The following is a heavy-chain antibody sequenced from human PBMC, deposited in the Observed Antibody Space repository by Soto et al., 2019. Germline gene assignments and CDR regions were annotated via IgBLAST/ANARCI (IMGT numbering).Heavy chain of an antibody. V-gene: IGHV3-23*01. J-gene: IGHJ6*02. Sequence: GGSLRLSCAASGFTFSSYVMNWVRQAPGKGLEWVSGIRGSGGDTFYADSVKGRFTISRDNSKNTLYLQMNSLRAEDTAVYYCARGPRAPPPHDYGMDVWGQGTTVTVSS. CDR2: IRGSGGDT. CDR3: ARGPRAPPPHDYGMDV. CDR1: GFTFSSYV.